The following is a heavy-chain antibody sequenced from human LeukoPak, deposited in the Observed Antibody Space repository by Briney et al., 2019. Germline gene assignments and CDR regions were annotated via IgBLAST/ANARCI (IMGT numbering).Heavy chain of an antibody. CDR3: ARGDGYNPHFDY. D-gene: IGHD5-24*01. J-gene: IGHJ4*02. Sequence: SVKVSFKASGGTFSSYAISWVRQAPGQGLEWMGRIIPILGIANHAQKFQGRVTITADKSTSTAYMELSSLRSEDTAVYYCARGDGYNPHFDYWGQGTLVTVSS. CDR1: GGTFSSYA. CDR2: IIPILGIA. V-gene: IGHV1-69*04.